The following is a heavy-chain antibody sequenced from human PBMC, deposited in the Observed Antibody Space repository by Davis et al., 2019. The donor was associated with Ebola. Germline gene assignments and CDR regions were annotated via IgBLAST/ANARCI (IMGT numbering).Heavy chain of an antibody. CDR2: IFPIFGTA. J-gene: IGHJ4*02. Sequence: AASVKVSCKASGYTFTSYYMHWVRQAPGQGLEWMGGIFPIFGTANYAQKFQGRVTITADKSTSTAYMELSSLRSEDTAVYYCASHTHRKYYFDYWGQGTLVTVSS. V-gene: IGHV1-69*06. D-gene: IGHD2-2*02. CDR1: GYTFTSYY. CDR3: ASHTHRKYYFDY.